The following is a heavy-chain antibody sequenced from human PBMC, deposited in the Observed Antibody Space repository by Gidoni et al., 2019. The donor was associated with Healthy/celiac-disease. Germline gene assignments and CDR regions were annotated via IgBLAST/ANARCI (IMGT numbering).Heavy chain of an antibody. V-gene: IGHV3-30*03. Sequence: QVQLVESGGGVVQPGRSLRPSCAASGSTFSSYGMHWVRQAPGKGLEWVAVISYDGSNKYYADSVKGRFTISRDNSKNTLYLQMNSLRAEDTAVYYCARDSAAAGVDYWGQGTLVTVSS. CDR2: ISYDGSNK. CDR3: ARDSAAAGVDY. CDR1: GSTFSSYG. J-gene: IGHJ4*02. D-gene: IGHD6-13*01.